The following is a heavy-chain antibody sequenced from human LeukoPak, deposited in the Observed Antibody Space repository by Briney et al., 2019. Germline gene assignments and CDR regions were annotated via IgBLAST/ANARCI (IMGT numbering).Heavy chain of an antibody. J-gene: IGHJ4*02. CDR1: GFTFSTYS. CDR3: ARPSRFCGADGHRYFLY. D-gene: IGHD2-21*02. CDR2: INDKGDIT. Sequence: GGSLRLSCAASGFTFSTYSMTWVRQAPGKGLEWVSIINDKGDITYYADSVKGRSTISRDNSKNTLYLQMSSLGAEDTAVYYCARPSRFCGADGHRYFLYWGQGTLVTVSS. V-gene: IGHV3-23*01.